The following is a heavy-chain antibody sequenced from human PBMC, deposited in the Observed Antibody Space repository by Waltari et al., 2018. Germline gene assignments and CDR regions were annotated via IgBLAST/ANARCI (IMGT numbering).Heavy chain of an antibody. Sequence: QVQLQESGPGLVKPSETLSLTCTVSGPSISSHYWSWIRRPAGKGLDWIGRIYISGGTNDNPSLQSRVTMSVDTSKNQFSLKLSSVTAADTAVYYCARNWYSSGWYWFDPWGQGTVVTVSS. CDR2: IYISGGT. D-gene: IGHD6-19*01. V-gene: IGHV4-4*07. CDR1: GPSISSHY. J-gene: IGHJ5*02. CDR3: ARNWYSSGWYWFDP.